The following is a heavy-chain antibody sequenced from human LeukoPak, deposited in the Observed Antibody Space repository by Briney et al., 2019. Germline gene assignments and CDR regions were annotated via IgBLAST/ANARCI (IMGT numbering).Heavy chain of an antibody. V-gene: IGHV3-23*01. Sequence: GGSLRLSCAASGFTFSSYAMSWVRQAPGKGLEWVSAISGSGGSTYCADSVKGRFTISRDNSKNTLYLQMNSLRAEDTAVYYCAKDNGGTTQYFDYWGQGTLVTVSS. CDR2: ISGSGGST. D-gene: IGHD1-1*01. CDR1: GFTFSSYA. CDR3: AKDNGGTTQYFDY. J-gene: IGHJ4*02.